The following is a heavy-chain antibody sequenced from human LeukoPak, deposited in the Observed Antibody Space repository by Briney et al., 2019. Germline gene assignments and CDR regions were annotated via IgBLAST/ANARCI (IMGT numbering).Heavy chain of an antibody. CDR1: GFSLSTSGVG. CDR3: AHRRGGYGDYAGWFDP. J-gene: IGHJ5*02. V-gene: IGHV2-5*01. Sequence: SGPTLVKPTQTLTLTCTFSGFSLSTSGVGVGWIRQPPGKALEWLALIYWNDDKRYSPSLKSRLTITKDTSKNQVDLTMTNMDPVDTATYYCAHRRGGYGDYAGWFDPWGQGTLVTVSS. D-gene: IGHD4-17*01. CDR2: IYWNDDK.